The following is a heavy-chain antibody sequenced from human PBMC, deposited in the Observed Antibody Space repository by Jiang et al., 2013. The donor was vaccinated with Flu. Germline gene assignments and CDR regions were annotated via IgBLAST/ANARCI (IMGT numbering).Heavy chain of an antibody. Sequence: QSGSELKKPGASVRVSCKTSGYTFTAYAMDWVRQAPGQGLQWMGWINTNTGNPTYAQGFTGRFVFSLDTSVSTAYLQISSLKAEDTAVYYCARDDSVSGADYWGQGTLVTVSS. CDR1: GYTFTAYA. CDR3: ARDDSVSGADY. CDR2: INTNTGNP. D-gene: IGHD1-14*01. V-gene: IGHV7-4-1*02. J-gene: IGHJ4*02.